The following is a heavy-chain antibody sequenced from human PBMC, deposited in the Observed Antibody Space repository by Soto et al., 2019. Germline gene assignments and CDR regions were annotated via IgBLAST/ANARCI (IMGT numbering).Heavy chain of an antibody. CDR3: TGAYYDVSGYSLDP. CDR1: GGSISSGY. V-gene: IGHV4-59*01. CDR2: IYYGGSI. Sequence: SETLSLTCAVSGGSISSGYWTWIRQPPGKGLEWIGYIYYGGSINYNPSLKSRVIISVDTAKNQFSLRLSSVSAADTAVYYCTGAYYDVSGYSLDPWGQGTSVTVSS. D-gene: IGHD3-22*01. J-gene: IGHJ5*02.